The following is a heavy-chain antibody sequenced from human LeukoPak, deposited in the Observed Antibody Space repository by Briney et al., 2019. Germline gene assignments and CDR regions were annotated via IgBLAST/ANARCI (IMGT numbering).Heavy chain of an antibody. CDR2: ISSSGTI. CDR3: AGVGNGGYGGFDY. CDR1: SGSISSGDYY. J-gene: IGHJ4*02. D-gene: IGHD5-12*01. V-gene: IGHV4-30-4*01. Sequence: SQTLSLTCTVSSGSISSGDYYWSWIRQPPGKGLEWIGYISSSGTIYYNPSLRSRITISVDSSKSQFSLNLSSVTASDTAVYYCAGVGNGGYGGFDYWGQGTLVTVSS.